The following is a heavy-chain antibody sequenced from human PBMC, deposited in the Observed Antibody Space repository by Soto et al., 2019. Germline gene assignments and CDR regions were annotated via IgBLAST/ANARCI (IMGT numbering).Heavy chain of an antibody. CDR3: AHPGMAFEIDY. J-gene: IGHJ4*02. CDR2: IYWDDDK. D-gene: IGHD1-20*01. CDR1: GFSLSTSGVG. Sequence: QITLKESGPTLVKPTQTLTLTCTFSGFSLSTSGVGVGWIRQPPGKALEWLALIYWDDDKRYSPSLKSRLTXTXXTSKHQVVLTMTNMDPVATATYYWAHPGMAFEIDYWGQGTLVTVSS. V-gene: IGHV2-5*02.